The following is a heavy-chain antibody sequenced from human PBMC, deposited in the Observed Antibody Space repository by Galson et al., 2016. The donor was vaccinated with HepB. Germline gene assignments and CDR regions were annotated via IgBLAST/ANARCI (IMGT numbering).Heavy chain of an antibody. J-gene: IGHJ4*02. Sequence: SETLSLTCTVSGGSISSSSYYWGWIRQPPGKGLEWIGSVYYSGNSDYNPSLKTRVTISIHTSKNQFSLNLNSVTAADTAVYSRARHRRVGAYSNYFDYWGQGALVTVSS. V-gene: IGHV4-39*01. D-gene: IGHD1-26*01. CDR2: VYYSGNS. CDR3: ARHRRVGAYSNYFDY. CDR1: GGSISSSSYY.